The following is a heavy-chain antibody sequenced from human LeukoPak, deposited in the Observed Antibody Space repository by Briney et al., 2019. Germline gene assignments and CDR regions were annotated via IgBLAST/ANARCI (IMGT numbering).Heavy chain of an antibody. CDR1: GFSVSTNY. Sequence: GGSLTLSCAASGFSVSTNYMNWVRQAPGKGLEWVSILYSGSSTYYTDSVKGRFTISRDNSRNTLYIHMTNLRAEDTDVYYCARVGDHYHWYLDISGRGSLLTVSS. V-gene: IGHV3-53*01. D-gene: IGHD3-10*01. CDR2: LYSGSST. CDR3: ARVGDHYHWYLDI. J-gene: IGHJ2*01.